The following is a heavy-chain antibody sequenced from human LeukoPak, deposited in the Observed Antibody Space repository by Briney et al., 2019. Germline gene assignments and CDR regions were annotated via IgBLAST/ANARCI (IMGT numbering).Heavy chain of an antibody. CDR1: GFTFSNAW. Sequence: GGSLRLSCAASGFTFSNAWMNWVRQAPGKGREWVGRIKVKTDGGATDYPAPVKGRFTISRDDSRNTLYLQMNSLRAEDTAVYYCARDMVRGVIAIGMDVWGQGTTVTVSS. CDR2: IKVKTDGGAT. V-gene: IGHV3-15*07. J-gene: IGHJ6*02. CDR3: ARDMVRGVIAIGMDV. D-gene: IGHD3-10*01.